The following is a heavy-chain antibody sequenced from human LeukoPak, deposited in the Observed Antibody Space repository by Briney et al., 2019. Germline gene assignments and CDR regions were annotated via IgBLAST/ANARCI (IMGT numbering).Heavy chain of an antibody. CDR3: ARESGGRCFDC. D-gene: IGHD2-15*01. V-gene: IGHV3-21*01. Sequence: PGGSLSLSCAASGFTFSSYSMNWVRQAPGKGREWVSSISSSSSYIYYADSVNGRLTLSRDNTKNSLYLQMSSLRAEDTAVYYCARESGGRCFDCWGQGTLVTVSS. CDR2: ISSSSSYI. CDR1: GFTFSSYS. J-gene: IGHJ4*02.